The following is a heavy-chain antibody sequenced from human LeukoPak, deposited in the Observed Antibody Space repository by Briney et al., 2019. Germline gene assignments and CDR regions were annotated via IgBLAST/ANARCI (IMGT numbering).Heavy chain of an antibody. J-gene: IGHJ6*03. CDR1: GYTFTSYG. V-gene: IGHV1-18*01. D-gene: IGHD6-19*01. Sequence: ASVKVSCKASGYTFTSYGISWVRQAPGQGLEWMGWISAYNGNTNYAQKLQGRVTMTTDTSTSTAYMELRSLRSDDTAVYYCARDLSGWGSYYTDVWGKGTTVTVSS. CDR3: ARDLSGWGSYYTDV. CDR2: ISAYNGNT.